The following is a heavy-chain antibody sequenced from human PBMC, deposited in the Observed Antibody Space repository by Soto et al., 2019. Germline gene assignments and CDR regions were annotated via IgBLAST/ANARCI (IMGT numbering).Heavy chain of an antibody. J-gene: IGHJ4*02. Sequence: QVQLVESGGGVVQPGRSLRLSCAASGFPFSDYAMHWVRQAPGKGLEWVAVISFDGSNTYYADSVKGRFTVSRDNSKHTLSLQMNSLRSDDTALYYCSKALRVGFDYWGQGALVTVSS. CDR2: ISFDGSNT. CDR1: GFPFSDYA. V-gene: IGHV3-30*18. D-gene: IGHD3-10*01. CDR3: SKALRVGFDY.